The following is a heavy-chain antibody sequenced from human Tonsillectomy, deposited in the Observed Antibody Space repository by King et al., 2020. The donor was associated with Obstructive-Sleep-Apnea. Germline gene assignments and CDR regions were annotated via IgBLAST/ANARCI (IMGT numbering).Heavy chain of an antibody. D-gene: IGHD6-13*01. CDR1: GGSISNYY. Sequence: VQLQESGPGLVKPSETLSLTCTVSGGSISNYYWNWIRQPAGKGLEWIGRIYTSGTTNYNPSLKRRVTMSVDTSKNQFSLKLSSVTAADTAVYYCVRDAGQESIAADLIFDYWGQGTLVTVSS. CDR2: IYTSGTT. J-gene: IGHJ4*02. V-gene: IGHV4-4*07. CDR3: VRDAGQESIAADLIFDY.